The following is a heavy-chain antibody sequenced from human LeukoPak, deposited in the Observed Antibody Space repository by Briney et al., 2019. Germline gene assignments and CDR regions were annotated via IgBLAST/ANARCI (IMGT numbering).Heavy chain of an antibody. D-gene: IGHD3-3*01. CDR1: GGSISSNSYY. Sequence: SETLSLTCTVSGGSISSNSYYWGWIRQPPGKGLEWIGSIYYSGSTYYNPSLKSRVTIFVDTSKNQFSLKLSSVTAADTAVYYCARQKETIFEVVTQIGRMDVWGQGTTVTVSS. CDR2: IYYSGST. J-gene: IGHJ6*02. V-gene: IGHV4-39*01. CDR3: ARQKETIFEVVTQIGRMDV.